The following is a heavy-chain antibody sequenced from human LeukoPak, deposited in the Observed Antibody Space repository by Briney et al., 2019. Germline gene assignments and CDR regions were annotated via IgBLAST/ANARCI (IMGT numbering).Heavy chain of an antibody. J-gene: IGHJ4*02. CDR2: INHSGST. V-gene: IGHV4-34*01. D-gene: IGHD6-13*01. CDR1: GGSFSGYY. Sequence: EASETLSLTCAVYGGSFSGYYWSWIRQPPGKGLEWTGEINHSGSTNYNPSLKSRVTISVDTSKNQFSLKLSSVTAEDTAMYYCARDSAGNDYWGQGTLVTVSS. CDR3: ARDSAGNDY.